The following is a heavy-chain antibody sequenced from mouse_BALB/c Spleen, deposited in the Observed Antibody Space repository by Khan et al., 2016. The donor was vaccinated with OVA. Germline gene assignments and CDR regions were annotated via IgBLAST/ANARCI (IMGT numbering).Heavy chain of an antibody. CDR2: IGPGSGNP. D-gene: IGHD1-1*01. J-gene: IGHJ4*01. CDR3: VRSNYYGNGLYAMDY. V-gene: IGHV1S41*01. CDR1: GYTFTSYW. Sequence: ELVKPGASVKLSCKASGYTFTSYWMNWIKQRPGKGLEWVGHIGPGSGNPYYNEDFKGKATLTVDTSSSTVYIQLSSLSSEDSAVYFCVRSNYYGNGLYAMDYWGQGTSSTVSS.